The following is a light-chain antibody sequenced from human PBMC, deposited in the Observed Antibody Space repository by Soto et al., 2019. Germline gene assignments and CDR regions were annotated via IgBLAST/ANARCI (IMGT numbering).Light chain of an antibody. CDR3: QQSYSTPQT. Sequence: DIQMTQSPSSLSASVGDRVTITCRPSQSIAGYLSWYQHKPGRAPKLLIYAASSLQSGVPSRFSGSGSGTDFTLTISRLQPEDFATYYCQQSYSTPQTFGQGTKVEIK. V-gene: IGKV1-39*01. CDR1: QSIAGY. CDR2: AAS. J-gene: IGKJ1*01.